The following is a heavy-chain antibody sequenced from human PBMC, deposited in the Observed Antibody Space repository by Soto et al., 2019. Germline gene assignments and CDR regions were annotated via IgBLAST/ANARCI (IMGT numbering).Heavy chain of an antibody. CDR2: ISGSGGST. J-gene: IGHJ4*02. CDR1: GFTFSSYA. D-gene: IGHD3-22*01. CDR3: AKALYYYDSSGYNS. V-gene: IGHV3-23*01. Sequence: PGGSLRLSCAASGFTFSSYAMSWVRQAPGKGLEWVSAISGSGGSTYYADSVKGRFTISRDNSKNTLYLQMNSLRAEDTAVYYCAKALYYYDSSGYNSWGQGTLVTVSS.